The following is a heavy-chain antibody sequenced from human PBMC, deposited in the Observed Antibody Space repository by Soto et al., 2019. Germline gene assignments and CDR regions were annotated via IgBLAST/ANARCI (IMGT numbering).Heavy chain of an antibody. V-gene: IGHV3-23*01. CDR3: AKGGYRHAYD. CDR2: ISEGGGTT. D-gene: IGHD3-16*01. CDR1: GFAFSRSA. J-gene: IGHJ4*02. Sequence: EVQLLESGGGLIQPGGSLTLSCAASGFAFSRSAMAWVRQAPEKGLEWVSSISEGGGTTFYAGSVEGRFTISRDNSKNTLYLQMNSVRADDTAVYYCAKGGYRHAYDWGRGTLVTVSS.